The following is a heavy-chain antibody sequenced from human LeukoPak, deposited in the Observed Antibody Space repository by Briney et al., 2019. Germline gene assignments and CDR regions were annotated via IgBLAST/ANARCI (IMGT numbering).Heavy chain of an antibody. CDR3: AREPLVKGVLYYFDY. CDR2: IYHSGST. J-gene: IGHJ4*02. V-gene: IGHV4-4*02. D-gene: IGHD2-21*01. CDR1: GGSISSSNW. Sequence: PSETLSLTCAVSGGSISSSNWWSWVRQPPGKGLEWIGEIYHSGSTNYNPSLKSRVTISVDKSKNQFSLKLSSVTAADTAVYYCAREPLVKGVLYYFDYWGQGTLVTVSS.